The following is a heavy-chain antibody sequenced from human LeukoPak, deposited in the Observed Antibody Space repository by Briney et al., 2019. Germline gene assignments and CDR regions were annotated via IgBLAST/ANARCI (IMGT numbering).Heavy chain of an antibody. CDR2: ISSSGSTI. CDR1: GFTFSDYY. CDR3: AKDLGIGYYDSSGYYSRGDY. Sequence: GGSLRLSCAASGFTFSDYYMSWIRQAPGKGLEWVSYISSSGSTIYYADSVKGRFTISRDNAKNSLYLKMDSLRAEDTAVYYCAKDLGIGYYDSSGYYSRGDYWGQGTLVTVSS. J-gene: IGHJ4*02. V-gene: IGHV3-11*01. D-gene: IGHD3-22*01.